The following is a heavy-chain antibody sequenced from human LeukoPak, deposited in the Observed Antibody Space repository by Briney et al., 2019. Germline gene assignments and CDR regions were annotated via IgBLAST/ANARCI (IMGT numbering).Heavy chain of an antibody. V-gene: IGHV4-59*01. CDR2: IYSSGST. J-gene: IGHJ4*02. CDR3: ARNYDNSSYTAFGY. CDR1: GGSISSYY. Sequence: SQTLSLTCTVSGGSISSYYWSWIRQSPGKGLEWIGHIYSSGSTNYNPSLKSRVTISIDTSKNQFSLKLSSVTAADTALYYCARNYDNSSYTAFGYWGRGTLVTVSS. D-gene: IGHD3-22*01.